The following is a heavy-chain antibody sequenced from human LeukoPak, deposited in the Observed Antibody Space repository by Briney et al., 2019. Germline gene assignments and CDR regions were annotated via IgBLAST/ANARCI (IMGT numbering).Heavy chain of an antibody. V-gene: IGHV4-30-4*01. J-gene: IGHJ4*02. CDR2: IYYSGST. CDR3: ARTDYYDSRGFDY. D-gene: IGHD3-22*01. Sequence: SETLSLTCTVSGGSVSSGDCYWNWIRQPPGKGLEWIGYIYYSGSTYYNPSLKSRVTISVDTSNNQFSLKLSSVTAADTAVYYCARTDYYDSRGFDYWGRGTLVTVSS. CDR1: GGSVSSGDCY.